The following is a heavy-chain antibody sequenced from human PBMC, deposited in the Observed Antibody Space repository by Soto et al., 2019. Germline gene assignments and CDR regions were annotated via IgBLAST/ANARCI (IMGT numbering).Heavy chain of an antibody. D-gene: IGHD3-10*01. CDR3: ARVGVTMVRGVLDV. J-gene: IGHJ6*02. Sequence: SETLSLTCTVSGSSISSYYWSWIRQPPGKGLEWIGYIYYSGSTNYNPSLKSRVTISVDTSKNQFSLKLSSVTAADTAVYYCARVGVTMVRGVLDVWGQGTTVTVSS. V-gene: IGHV4-59*01. CDR2: IYYSGST. CDR1: GSSISSYY.